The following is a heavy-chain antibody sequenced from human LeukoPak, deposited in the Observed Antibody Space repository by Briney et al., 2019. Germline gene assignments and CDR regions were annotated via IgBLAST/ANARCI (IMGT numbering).Heavy chain of an antibody. D-gene: IGHD2-2*01. Sequence: GESLKISCKGSGYSFTSYWIGWVRQMPGKGLEWMGIIYPGDSDTRYSPSFQGQVTISADKSISTAYLQWSSLKASDPAMNYCARHAPTRGIVPAAQTDYWGQGTLVTVPS. J-gene: IGHJ4*02. CDR1: GYSFTSYW. V-gene: IGHV5-51*01. CDR3: ARHAPTRGIVPAAQTDY. CDR2: IYPGDSDT.